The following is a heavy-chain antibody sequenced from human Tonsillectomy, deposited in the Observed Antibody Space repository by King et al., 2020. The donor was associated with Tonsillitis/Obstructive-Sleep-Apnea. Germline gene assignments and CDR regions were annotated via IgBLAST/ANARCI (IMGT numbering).Heavy chain of an antibody. CDR2: ISGDGKTT. J-gene: IGHJ3*02. Sequence: VQLVESGGGVVQPEGSLRLSCAASGFTFDDYTMHWVRQVPGKGLEWVSLISGDGKTTSHVDPVKGRFTISRDNSKNSLYLQMNSLRPEDTALYYCAKIGHNGRYLRGAFDIWGQGTMVTVSS. V-gene: IGHV3-43*02. CDR3: AKIGHNGRYLRGAFDI. CDR1: GFTFDDYT. D-gene: IGHD1-26*01.